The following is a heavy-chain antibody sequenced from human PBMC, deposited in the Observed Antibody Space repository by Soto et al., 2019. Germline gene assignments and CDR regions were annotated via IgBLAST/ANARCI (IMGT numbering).Heavy chain of an antibody. CDR3: AREYYDFWSGYSSLHGMDV. V-gene: IGHV1-69*13. CDR2: IIPIFGTA. CDR1: GCTFSSYA. D-gene: IGHD3-3*01. Sequence: SVKVSCKASGCTFSSYAISWVRQAPGQGLEWMGGIIPIFGTANYAQKFQGRVTITADESTSTAYMELSSLRSEDTAVYYCAREYYDFWSGYSSLHGMDVWGQGTTVTVSS. J-gene: IGHJ6*02.